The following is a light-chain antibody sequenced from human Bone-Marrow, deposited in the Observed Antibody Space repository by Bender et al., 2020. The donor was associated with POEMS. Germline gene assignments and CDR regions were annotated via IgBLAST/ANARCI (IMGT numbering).Light chain of an antibody. CDR1: ALPKQY. J-gene: IGLJ2*01. CDR3: QSADSSGTYVV. Sequence: SYVLTQPPSVSMAPGRTARITCSGDALPKQYAYWYQQKSGQAPVLVIYKDTERPSGISERFSGSTSGTTATLTISGVQADDEADYYCQSADSSGTYVVFGGGTKLTVL. CDR2: KDT. V-gene: IGLV3-25*03.